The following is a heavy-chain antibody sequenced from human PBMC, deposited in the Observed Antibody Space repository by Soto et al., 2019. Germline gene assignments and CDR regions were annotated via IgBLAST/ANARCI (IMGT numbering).Heavy chain of an antibody. CDR2: INQGGSEK. V-gene: IGHV3-7*01. J-gene: IGHJ4*02. D-gene: IGHD2-15*01. CDR1: GFTFSSHW. CDR3: ARDGVDAGLYFDY. Sequence: EVQLVESGGAIVQPGGSLRLSCATSGFTFSSHWMCWVRQAPGKGLEWVATINQGGSEKYYVDSVKGRFTISRDNAKNSLYLQVNSLRVEDTAVYYCARDGVDAGLYFDYWGQGALVTVSS.